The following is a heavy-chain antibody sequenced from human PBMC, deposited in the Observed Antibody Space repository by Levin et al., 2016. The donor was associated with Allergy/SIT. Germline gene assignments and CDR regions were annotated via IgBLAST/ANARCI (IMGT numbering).Heavy chain of an antibody. Sequence: GESLKISCTASGFTFSSYVMHWVRQAPGKGLEWVASTWADGNYKFYVDSVKGRFTISRDNSKNTLSLQMNSLRAEDTAVYYCARALDIWGQGTMVTVSS. CDR1: GFTFSSYV. CDR2: TWADGNYK. CDR3: ARALDI. V-gene: IGHV3-33*01. J-gene: IGHJ3*02.